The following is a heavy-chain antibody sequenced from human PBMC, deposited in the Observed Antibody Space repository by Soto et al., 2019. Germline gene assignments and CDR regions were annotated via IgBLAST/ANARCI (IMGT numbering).Heavy chain of an antibody. CDR3: SRSLAIDFDS. CDR1: GFNFSAYT. V-gene: IGHV3-49*03. CDR2: IRRIAYGGTT. Sequence: GGSLRLSCSASGFNFSAYTMSFFRLTAGKGLEWVVFIRRIAYGGTTDYAASVKGRFTISRDDSRKIVYLQMSRLKIEDTAVYYCSRSLAIDFDSWGQGTLVTVSS. J-gene: IGHJ4*02.